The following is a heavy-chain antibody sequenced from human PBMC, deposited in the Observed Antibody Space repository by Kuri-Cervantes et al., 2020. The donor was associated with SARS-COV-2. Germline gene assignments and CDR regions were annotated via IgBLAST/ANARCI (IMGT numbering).Heavy chain of an antibody. CDR1: GGSFSGYY. D-gene: IGHD1-26*01. J-gene: IGHJ6*02. V-gene: IGHV4-59*08. Sequence: GSLRLSCAVYGGSFSGYYWSWIRQPPGKGLEWIGYIHNSGSTNYNPSLKNRVTISVDPTKKQISLKLSSVTAADTAVYYCAGAYGRSHYYYGMDVWGQGTTVTVSS. CDR3: AGAYGRSHYYYGMDV. CDR2: IHNSGST.